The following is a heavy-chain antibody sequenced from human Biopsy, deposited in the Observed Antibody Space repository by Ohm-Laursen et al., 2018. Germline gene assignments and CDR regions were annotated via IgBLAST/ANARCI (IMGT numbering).Heavy chain of an antibody. CDR2: MSPNTGNT. CDR3: ARWEATLGRSLDS. CDR1: GYTFTSHD. Sequence: SSVKVSCKASGYTFTSHDMNWVRQATGQGLEWMGWMSPNTGNTVYAQRFQDRVTMTSDTSTGTAYMELTSLTSDDTAVYFCARWEATLGRSLDSWGQGTLVAVSS. D-gene: IGHD1-26*01. J-gene: IGHJ4*02. V-gene: IGHV1-8*01.